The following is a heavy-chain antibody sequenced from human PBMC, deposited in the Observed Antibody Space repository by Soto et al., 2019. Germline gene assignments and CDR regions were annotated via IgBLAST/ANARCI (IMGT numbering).Heavy chain of an antibody. Sequence: EVHLVESGGGLVKPGGSLRLSCAVSGFTFSSCTMNWVRQAPGKGLEWVSSISPSTSHIYYADSVKGRFTISRDNAKNSLFLQMNSLRAEDPAVYYCSGCSGGACHQNYGMAVWGQGTTVTVSS. V-gene: IGHV3-21*01. CDR2: ISPSTSHI. CDR3: SGCSGGACHQNYGMAV. CDR1: GFTFSSCT. D-gene: IGHD2-15*01. J-gene: IGHJ6*02.